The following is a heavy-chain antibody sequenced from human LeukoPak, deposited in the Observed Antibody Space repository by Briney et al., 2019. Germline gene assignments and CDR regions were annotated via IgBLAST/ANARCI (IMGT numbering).Heavy chain of an antibody. J-gene: IGHJ5*02. CDR1: GYPLRNYD. CDR3: ARLSSHYGDYKVDP. V-gene: IGHV1-8*01. D-gene: IGHD4-17*01. Sequence: VASVKVSCKTSGYPLRNYDINWVRQATGQGLEWMGWINPHSGKTGYAQKFQGRVTMTTDTSANTAYMDLSSLRSEDTAVYYCARLSSHYGDYKVDPWGQGTLVTVSS. CDR2: INPHSGKT.